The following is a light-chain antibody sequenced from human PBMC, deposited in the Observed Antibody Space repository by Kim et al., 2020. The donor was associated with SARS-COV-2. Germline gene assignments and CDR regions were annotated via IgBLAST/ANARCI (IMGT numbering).Light chain of an antibody. CDR2: KDT. Sequence: SYELTQPPSVSVSSGQTARITCSGDALPQQYAYWYQHKPGQAPLQVIYKDTERPSGIPERFSGSSSGTTVTLTITAAQTEDEADYYCQSADVTGTFYVFGTGTKVTVL. J-gene: IGLJ1*01. CDR1: ALPQQY. CDR3: QSADVTGTFYV. V-gene: IGLV3-25*03.